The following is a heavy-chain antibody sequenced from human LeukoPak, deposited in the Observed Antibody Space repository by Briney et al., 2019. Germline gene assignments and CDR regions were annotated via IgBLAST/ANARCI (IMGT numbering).Heavy chain of an antibody. V-gene: IGHV4-39*02. Sequence: PSETLSLTCTVSGVFTSDYHYYWGWIRQPPGKGLEWIGSVFSSGIPYYNPSLKSRLTMSVDTSKNHFSLNLSSVPAADTAVYSCARLTRYFDLWGRGTLVTVSS. J-gene: IGHJ2*01. CDR1: GVFTSDYHYY. CDR2: VFSSGIP. CDR3: ARLTRYFDL.